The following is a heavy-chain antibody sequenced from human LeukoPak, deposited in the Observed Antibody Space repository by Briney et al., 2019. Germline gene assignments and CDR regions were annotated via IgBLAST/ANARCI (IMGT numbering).Heavy chain of an antibody. CDR2: IIPNSGGT. V-gene: IGHV1-2*02. CDR1: GYTFTGYY. Sequence: ASVKVSCKASGYTFTGYYMHWVRQAPGQGLEWMGWIIPNSGGTNYAQKFQGRVTMTRDTSISTFYTELSRLRSDDSAVYCCAREAYGSGSYHFDYWGQGTLVTVSS. J-gene: IGHJ4*02. CDR3: AREAYGSGSYHFDY. D-gene: IGHD3-10*01.